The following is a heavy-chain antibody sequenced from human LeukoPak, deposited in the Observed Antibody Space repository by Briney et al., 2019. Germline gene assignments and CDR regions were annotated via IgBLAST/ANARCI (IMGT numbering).Heavy chain of an antibody. V-gene: IGHV6-1*01. J-gene: IGHJ3*02. CDR3: VRDSGYGLDPFDI. CDR1: GDSVSSNSAA. CDR2: TYYRSKWYT. D-gene: IGHD5-12*01. Sequence: SQTPSLTCAISGDSVSSNSAAWNWIRQSPSRGLEWLGRTYYRSKWYTDYAPSVKSRIIINPDTSKNQFSLQLNSVTPEDTAVYYCVRDSGYGLDPFDIWDQGTMVTVCS.